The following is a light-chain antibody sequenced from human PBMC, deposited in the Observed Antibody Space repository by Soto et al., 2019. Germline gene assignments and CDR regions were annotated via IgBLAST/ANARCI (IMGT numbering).Light chain of an antibody. V-gene: IGLV2-11*01. CDR3: CSYAGSSFL. Sequence: QSALTQPRSVSASPGRSVTISCTGTSSDVGGYNYVSWYQQHPGKAPKLIIHDVTKRPSEVPGRFSGSKSGNTASLTISGLHPEDEADYYCCSYAGSSFLFGGGTKVTVL. CDR1: SSDVGGYNY. CDR2: DVT. J-gene: IGLJ2*01.